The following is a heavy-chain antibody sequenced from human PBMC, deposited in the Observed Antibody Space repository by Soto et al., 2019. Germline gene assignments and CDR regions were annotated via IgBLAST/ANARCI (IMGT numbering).Heavy chain of an antibody. V-gene: IGHV3-49*03. D-gene: IGHD6-13*01. Sequence: GGSLRLSCTASGFTFGDYAMSWFRQAPGKGLEWVGFIRSKAYGGTTEYAASVKGRFTISRDDSKSIAYLQMNSLKTEDTAVYYCTREPAAEYPGYYGMDVWGQGTTVTVSS. J-gene: IGHJ6*02. CDR1: GFTFGDYA. CDR3: TREPAAEYPGYYGMDV. CDR2: IRSKAYGGTT.